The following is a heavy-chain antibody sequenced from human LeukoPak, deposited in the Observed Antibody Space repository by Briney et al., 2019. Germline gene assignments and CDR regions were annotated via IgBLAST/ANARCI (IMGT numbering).Heavy chain of an antibody. V-gene: IGHV4-34*01. J-gene: IGHJ4*02. CDR1: GGSFSGDY. CDR2: INHSGST. CDR3: AVEWVAAGTTTIVV. Sequence: NPSETLSLTCAVYGGSFSGDYWSWIRQPPGKGLEWIGEINHSGSTNYNPSLKSRVTISVDTSKNQFSLKLSSVTAADTAVYYCAVEWVAAGTTTIVVWGQGTLVTVSS. D-gene: IGHD6-13*01.